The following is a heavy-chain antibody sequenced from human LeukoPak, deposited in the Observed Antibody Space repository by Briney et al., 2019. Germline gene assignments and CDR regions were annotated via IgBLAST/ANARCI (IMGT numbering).Heavy chain of an antibody. J-gene: IGHJ6*04. Sequence: GSLRLSCAASGFTFSNYGMSWVRQAPGEGLEWVSAISGSGGSAYYADSVKGRFTISRDNAKNSLYLQMNSLRAEDTAVYYCAELGITMIGGVWGKGTTVTISS. V-gene: IGHV3-23*01. CDR1: GFTFSNYG. CDR2: ISGSGGSA. D-gene: IGHD3-10*02. CDR3: AELGITMIGGV.